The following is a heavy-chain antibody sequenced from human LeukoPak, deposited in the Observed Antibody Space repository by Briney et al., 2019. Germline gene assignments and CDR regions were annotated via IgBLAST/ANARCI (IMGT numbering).Heavy chain of an antibody. CDR3: ARDVYCSSTSCTAEAFDI. Sequence: GGSLRLSCAASGFTFSSYSMNWVRQAPGKGLEWVSSISSSSSYIYYADSVKGRFTIPRDNAKNSLYLQMNSLRAEDTAVYYCARDVYCSSTSCTAEAFDIWGQGTMVTVSS. CDR1: GFTFSSYS. CDR2: ISSSSSYI. D-gene: IGHD2-2*01. J-gene: IGHJ3*02. V-gene: IGHV3-21*01.